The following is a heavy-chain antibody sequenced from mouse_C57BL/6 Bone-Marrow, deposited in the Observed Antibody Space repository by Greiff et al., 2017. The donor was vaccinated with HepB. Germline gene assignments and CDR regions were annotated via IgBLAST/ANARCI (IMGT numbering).Heavy chain of an antibody. Sequence: QVQLQQPGAELVKPGASVKMSCKASGYTFTSYWITWVKQRPGQGLEWIGDIYPGSGSTNYNEKFKSKATLTVDTSSSTAYMQLSSLTSEDSAIYYCARRSDGSSSFDYWGQGTTLTVSS. V-gene: IGHV1-55*01. CDR3: ARRSDGSSSFDY. CDR2: IYPGSGST. D-gene: IGHD1-1*01. J-gene: IGHJ2*01. CDR1: GYTFTSYW.